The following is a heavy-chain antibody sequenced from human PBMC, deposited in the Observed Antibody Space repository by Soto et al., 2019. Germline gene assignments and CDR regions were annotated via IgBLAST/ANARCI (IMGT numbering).Heavy chain of an antibody. CDR3: VRTGWNPPDY. V-gene: IGHV3-7*01. Sequence: EVQLVESGGGLVQPGGSLRLSCAVSGFTFNRHWMSWVRQTPGKGLEWVASIKEDGSEKSYVDSVKGRFIISRDNAKNSLFLQMNSLRVEDTAVYCCVRTGWNPPDYWGQGTLVTVSS. CDR2: IKEDGSEK. J-gene: IGHJ4*02. CDR1: GFTFNRHW. D-gene: IGHD1-1*01.